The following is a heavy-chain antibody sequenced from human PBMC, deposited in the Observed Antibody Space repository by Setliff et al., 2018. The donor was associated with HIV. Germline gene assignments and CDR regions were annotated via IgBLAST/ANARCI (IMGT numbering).Heavy chain of an antibody. Sequence: ASVKVSCKASGYTFTSYDINWVRQAPGQGLEWMGWMNPNSGNTGYARKFQGRITMTRNTSITTAYMELSRLRSDNTAIYYCARGGYSYGSSYWGQGTLVTVSS. CDR1: GYTFTSYD. CDR3: ARGGYSYGSSY. D-gene: IGHD5-18*01. CDR2: MNPNSGNT. J-gene: IGHJ4*02. V-gene: IGHV1-8*02.